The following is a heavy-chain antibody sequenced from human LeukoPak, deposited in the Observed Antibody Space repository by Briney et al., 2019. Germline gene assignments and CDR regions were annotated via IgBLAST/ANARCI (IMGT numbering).Heavy chain of an antibody. CDR1: GFTFSSYA. J-gene: IGHJ4*02. CDR2: ISGSGGST. V-gene: IGHV3-23*01. CDR3: AKAIAAAGQGPFDY. Sequence: QSGGSLRLSCAASGFTFSSYAMSWVRQAPGKGLEWVSAISGSGGSTYYADSVKGRFTISRDNSKNTLYLQMNSLRAEDTAVYYCAKAIAAAGQGPFDYWGQGTLVAVSS. D-gene: IGHD6-13*01.